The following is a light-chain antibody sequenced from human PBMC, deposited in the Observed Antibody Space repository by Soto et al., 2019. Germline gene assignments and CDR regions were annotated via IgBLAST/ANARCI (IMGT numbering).Light chain of an antibody. V-gene: IGKV3-20*01. J-gene: IGKJ1*01. Sequence: IRLKQSPCTLSSSPGKRATLSCRASQSISSSYLAWYQQRPGQAPRLLIYGASSRATGIPDRFSGSGSGTEFTLTISRLEPEDFAVYYCQQYASSSWTFGQGTKEDI. CDR2: GAS. CDR3: QQYASSSWT. CDR1: QSISSSY.